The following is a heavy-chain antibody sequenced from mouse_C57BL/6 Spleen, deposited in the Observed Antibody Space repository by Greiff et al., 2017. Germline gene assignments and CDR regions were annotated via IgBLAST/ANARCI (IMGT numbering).Heavy chain of an antibody. CDR1: GYTFTSYW. D-gene: IGHD4-1*01. J-gene: IGHJ4*01. CDR3: ARRLERGYYYDLDY. Sequence: QVQLQQSGTELVKPGASVKLSCKASGYTFTSYWMHWVKQRPGQGLEWIGNIYPSNGGTNYNEKFKSKATLTVDKSSSTAYMQLSSLTSEDSAVYFCARRLERGYYYDLDYWGQGTTVTVSS. V-gene: IGHV1-53*01. CDR2: IYPSNGGT.